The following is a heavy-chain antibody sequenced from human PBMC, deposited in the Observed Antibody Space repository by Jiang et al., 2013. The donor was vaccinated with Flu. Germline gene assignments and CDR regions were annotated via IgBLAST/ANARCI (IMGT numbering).Heavy chain of an antibody. D-gene: IGHD3-10*01. CDR3: ARNIDYYGSGAYDY. J-gene: IGHJ4*02. V-gene: IGHV2-26*01. CDR2: IFSNDEK. Sequence: QTLTLTCTVSGFSLRIPRMGVSWIRQPPGKALEWLAHIFSNDEKSYSTSLRSRLTISKDTSKSQVVLTMTNMVPMDTATYFCARNIDYYGSGAYDYWGQGTLVTVSS. CDR1: GFSLRIPRMG.